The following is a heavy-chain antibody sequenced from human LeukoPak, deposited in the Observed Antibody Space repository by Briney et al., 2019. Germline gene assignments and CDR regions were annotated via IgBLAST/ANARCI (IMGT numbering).Heavy chain of an antibody. CDR2: ISSSGGTI. V-gene: IGHV3-48*03. CDR1: GFTFSTYE. CDR3: AREGGVNYYDLDYFDY. Sequence: GGSLRLSCVGSGFTFSTYEMTWVRQAPGKGLEWVSYISSSGGTIYYADSVKGRFTISRDNAKNSLYLQMISLRAEDTAVYYCAREGGVNYYDLDYFDYWGQGTLITVSS. J-gene: IGHJ4*02. D-gene: IGHD3-22*01.